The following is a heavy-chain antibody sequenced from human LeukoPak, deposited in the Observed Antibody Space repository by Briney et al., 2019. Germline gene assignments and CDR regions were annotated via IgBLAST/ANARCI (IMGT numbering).Heavy chain of an antibody. J-gene: IGHJ4*02. Sequence: PSETLSLTCAVYGGSFSGYYWSWIRQPPGKGLEWIGEINHSGSTNYNPSLKSRVTISVDTSKNQFSLKLSSVTTADTAVYYCARVYDWRYYGSGSQGPFDYWGQGTLVTVSS. CDR1: GGSFSGYY. D-gene: IGHD3-10*01. CDR3: ARVYDWRYYGSGSQGPFDY. CDR2: INHSGST. V-gene: IGHV4-34*01.